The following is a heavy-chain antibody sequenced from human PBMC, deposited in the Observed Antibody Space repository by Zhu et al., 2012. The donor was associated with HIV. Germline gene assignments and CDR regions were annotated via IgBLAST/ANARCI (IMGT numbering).Heavy chain of an antibody. Sequence: QVQLQESGPGLVKPSETLSLTCAVSGYSISSGYYWGWIRQPPGKGLEWIGSIYHSGSTYYNPSLKSRVTISVDTSKNQFSLKLSSVTAADTAVYYCARLSSYYDSSGYYLYYYYMDVWGKGTTVTVSS. CDR2: IYHSGST. CDR3: ARLSSYYDSSGYYLYYYYMDV. V-gene: IGHV4-38-2*01. J-gene: IGHJ6*03. CDR1: GYSISSGYY. D-gene: IGHD3-22*01.